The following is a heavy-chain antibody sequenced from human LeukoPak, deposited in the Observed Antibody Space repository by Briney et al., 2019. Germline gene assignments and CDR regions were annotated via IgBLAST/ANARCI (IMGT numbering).Heavy chain of an antibody. D-gene: IGHD6-19*01. CDR2: IYYSGST. V-gene: IGHV4-39*01. J-gene: IGHJ4*02. CDR3: ARRPYTSGWYYYFDY. CDR1: GGSISSSSYY. Sequence: SETLSLTCTVSGGSISSSSYYWGWIRQPPGKGLEWIGSIYYSGSTYYNPSLKSRVTISVDTSKNQFSLRLSSVTAADTAVYYCARRPYTSGWYYYFDYWGQGTLVTVSS.